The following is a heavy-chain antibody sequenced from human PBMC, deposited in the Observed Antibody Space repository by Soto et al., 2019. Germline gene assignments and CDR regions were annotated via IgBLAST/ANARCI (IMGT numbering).Heavy chain of an antibody. J-gene: IGHJ4*02. CDR1: GYTFTSYA. Sequence: QVQLVQSGAEVKKHGASVKVSCKASGYTFTSYAMHWVRQAPGQRLEWMGWINAGNGNTKYSQKFQGRVTITRDTSASTADMELSSLRSEDTAVYYCARDLGGLNFDYWGQGTLVTVSS. CDR3: ARDLGGLNFDY. CDR2: INAGNGNT. D-gene: IGHD3-16*01. V-gene: IGHV1-3*01.